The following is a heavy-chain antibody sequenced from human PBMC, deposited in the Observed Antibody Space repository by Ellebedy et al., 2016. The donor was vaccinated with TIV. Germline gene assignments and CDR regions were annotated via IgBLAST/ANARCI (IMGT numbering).Heavy chain of an antibody. CDR2: IKQDGSER. CDR1: GFNFNTYW. D-gene: IGHD3-3*01. CDR3: ARNSHDFWSGYHLDN. Sequence: GESLKISCAASGFNFNTYWMNWVRQAPGKGLEWVANIKQDGSERYYADSVKGRFTISRDNSRSSLFLQMNNLRAEDTGVYFCARNSHDFWSGYHLDNWGQGTLLTVSS. V-gene: IGHV3-7*01. J-gene: IGHJ4*02.